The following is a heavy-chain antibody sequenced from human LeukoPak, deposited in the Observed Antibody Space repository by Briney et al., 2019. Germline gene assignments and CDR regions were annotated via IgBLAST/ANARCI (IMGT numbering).Heavy chain of an antibody. V-gene: IGHV1-69*05. D-gene: IGHD1-26*01. Sequence: SVKVSCKASGGTFSSYAISWVRQAPGQGLEWMGGIIPIFGTANYAQRFQGRVTITTDESTSTAYMELSSLRSEDTAVYYCATYRGHSILDYYYMDVWGKGTTVTVSS. CDR2: IIPIFGTA. J-gene: IGHJ6*03. CDR1: GGTFSSYA. CDR3: ATYRGHSILDYYYMDV.